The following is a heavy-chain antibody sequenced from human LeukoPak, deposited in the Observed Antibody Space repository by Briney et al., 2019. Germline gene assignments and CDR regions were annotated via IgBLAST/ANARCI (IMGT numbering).Heavy chain of an antibody. CDR1: GYTFTSYG. CDR2: ISAYNGNT. V-gene: IGHV1-18*01. J-gene: IGHJ3*02. Sequence: ASVKVSCKASGYTFTSYGISWVRQAPGQGLEWMGWISAYNGNTNYAQKLQGRVTMTTDTSTSTAYMELSSLRSEDTAVYYCARDSYYYDSSGYYGNAFDIWGQGTMVTVSS. CDR3: ARDSYYYDSSGYYGNAFDI. D-gene: IGHD3-22*01.